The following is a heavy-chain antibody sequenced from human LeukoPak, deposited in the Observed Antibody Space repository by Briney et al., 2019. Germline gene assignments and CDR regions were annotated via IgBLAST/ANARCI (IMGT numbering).Heavy chain of an antibody. CDR3: GRSGLDTGGYLDH. D-gene: IGHD2-8*02. V-gene: IGHV4-34*01. CDR1: GGSFSGYY. Sequence: SETLSLTCAVYGGSFSGYYWSWIRQPPGKGLEWIGEINHSGSTNYNPSLKSRVTISVDTSKNQFSLKLSSVTAADTAVYYCGRSGLDTGGYLDHWGQGIRVTVSS. CDR2: INHSGST. J-gene: IGHJ5*02.